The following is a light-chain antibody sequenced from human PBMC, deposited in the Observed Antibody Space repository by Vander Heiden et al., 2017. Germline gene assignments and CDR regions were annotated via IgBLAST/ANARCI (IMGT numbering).Light chain of an antibody. CDR1: SLAQQY. CDR3: QSADNTGSYKV. J-gene: IGLJ3*02. Sequence: SYKLTRSPSVSASPGQTPRTACSGSSLAQQYGYWEQQKPGQAPVLVISKGTERPSGIAERFSGSSSGKTVTLSISGVQAEDEGDYYCQSADNTGSYKVFGGGTKLTVL. V-gene: IGLV3-25*03. CDR2: KGT.